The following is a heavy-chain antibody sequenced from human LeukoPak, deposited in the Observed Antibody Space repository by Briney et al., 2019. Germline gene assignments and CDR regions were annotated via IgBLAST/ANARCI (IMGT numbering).Heavy chain of an antibody. CDR3: ARSGDLGYYYYGMDV. D-gene: IGHD2-21*01. J-gene: IGHJ6*02. V-gene: IGHV4-31*03. CDR1: GGSISSGGYY. Sequence: PSETLSLTCTVSGGSISSGGYYWSWIRQYPGMGLEWIGYIYYSGSTYYNPSLKSRVTISVDTSKNQFSLKLSSVTAADTAVYYCARSGDLGYYYYGMDVWGQGTTVTVSS. CDR2: IYYSGST.